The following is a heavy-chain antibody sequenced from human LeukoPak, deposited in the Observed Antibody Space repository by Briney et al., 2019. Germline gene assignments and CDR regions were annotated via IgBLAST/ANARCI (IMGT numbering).Heavy chain of an antibody. J-gene: IGHJ4*02. D-gene: IGHD3-22*01. CDR3: ARGPSGSGWGGEVY. Sequence: SETLSLTCAVYGGSFSGYYWSWIRQPPGKGLEWIGEINHSGSTNYNPSLKSRVTISVDTSKNQFSLKLSSVTAADTAVYYCARGPSGSGWGGEVYWGQGTLVTVSS. V-gene: IGHV4-34*01. CDR1: GGSFSGYY. CDR2: INHSGST.